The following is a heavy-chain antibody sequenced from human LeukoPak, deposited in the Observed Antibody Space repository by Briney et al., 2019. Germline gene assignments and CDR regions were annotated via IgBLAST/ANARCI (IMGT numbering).Heavy chain of an antibody. CDR1: GYTFTGYY. V-gene: IGHV1-2*02. Sequence: ASVKVSCKASGYTFTGYYMHWVRQAPGQGLEWMGWINPNSGGTNYAQTFKGRVTMTRDTSISTAYMELSRLRSNDAAVYYCPRVGDGYNYNSWFDPWGQGTLVTVSS. CDR2: INPNSGGT. J-gene: IGHJ5*02. D-gene: IGHD5-24*01. CDR3: PRVGDGYNYNSWFDP.